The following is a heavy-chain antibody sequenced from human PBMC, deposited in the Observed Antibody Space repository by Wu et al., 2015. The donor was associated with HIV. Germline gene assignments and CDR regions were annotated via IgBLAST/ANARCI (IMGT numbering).Heavy chain of an antibody. CDR2: INPSGGST. CDR1: GYTFGNYY. D-gene: IGHD6-19*01. CDR3: ARARRPVADALELDL. J-gene: IGHJ4*02. V-gene: IGHV1-2*02. Sequence: QVRLVQSGAEVKKPGASVKVSCGTSGYTFGNYYIHWLRQAPGQGLEWMAWINPSGGSTIYSENFEGRITVTRDTSTKTVYMELDSLTSGDTAVYYCARARRPVADALELDLWGQGTLVTVSS.